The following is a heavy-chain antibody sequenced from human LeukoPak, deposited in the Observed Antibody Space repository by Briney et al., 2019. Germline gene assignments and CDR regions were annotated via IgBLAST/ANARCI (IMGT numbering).Heavy chain of an antibody. Sequence: GGSLRLSCAASGFTFSSYAMHWVRQAPGKGLEWVAVISYDGSNKYYADSVKGRFTISRDNSKNTLYLQMNSLRAEDTAVYYCARVSDSSGYYHPFDYWGQGTLVTVSS. J-gene: IGHJ4*02. CDR1: GFTFSSYA. CDR3: ARVSDSSGYYHPFDY. V-gene: IGHV3-30-3*01. D-gene: IGHD3-22*01. CDR2: ISYDGSNK.